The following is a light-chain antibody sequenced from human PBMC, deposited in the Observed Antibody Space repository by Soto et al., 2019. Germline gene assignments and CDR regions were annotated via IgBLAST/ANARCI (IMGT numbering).Light chain of an antibody. V-gene: IGLV2-8*01. Sequence: QSALTQPPSASGSPGQSVTISCTGTSSDVGGYNYVSWYQQHPGKAPKLMIYEVTKRPSGVPDRFSGSKSVNTASLTVSGLQAEDDADYYCSSHAGINNVVFGGGTKLTVL. J-gene: IGLJ3*02. CDR3: SSHAGINNVV. CDR2: EVT. CDR1: SSDVGGYNY.